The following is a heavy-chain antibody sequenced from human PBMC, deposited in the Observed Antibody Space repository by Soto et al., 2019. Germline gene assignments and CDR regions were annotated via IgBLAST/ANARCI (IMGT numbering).Heavy chain of an antibody. CDR3: ARGALGIAVAGRGGYFQH. Sequence: QVQLQQWGAGLLKPSATLSLTCAVYGGSFSGYYWSWIRQPPGKGLEWIGEINHSGSTNYNPSLKSRVTTTVDTSNKQFSLELSSVTAVDTAVYYWARGALGIAVAGRGGYFQHWGQGTLVTVSS. CDR1: GGSFSGYY. D-gene: IGHD6-19*01. CDR2: INHSGST. V-gene: IGHV4-34*01. J-gene: IGHJ1*01.